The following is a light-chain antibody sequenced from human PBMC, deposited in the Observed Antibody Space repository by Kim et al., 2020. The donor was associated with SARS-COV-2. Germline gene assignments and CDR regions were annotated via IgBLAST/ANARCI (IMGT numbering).Light chain of an antibody. CDR1: HSDIGGYNY. Sequence: GQSITISCTGTHSDIGGYNYVSRYQQRPGKAPKLISYDVSNRPSGVSNRFSGSESGNTTSLTISGLRAEDEADYYCSSYTSSSTYVFGTGTKVTVL. J-gene: IGLJ1*01. V-gene: IGLV2-14*03. CDR2: DVS. CDR3: SSYTSSSTYV.